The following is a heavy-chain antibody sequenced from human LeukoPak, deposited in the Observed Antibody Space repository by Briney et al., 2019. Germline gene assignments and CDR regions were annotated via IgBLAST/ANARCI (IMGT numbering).Heavy chain of an antibody. V-gene: IGHV4-30-4*01. CDR2: IYYSGST. CDR3: AAADAAEYFQH. D-gene: IGHD2-15*01. CDR1: GGSISSGDYY. Sequence: SQTLSLTCTVSGGSISSGDYYWSWLRQPPGKGLEWIGYIYYSGSTYYNPSLKSRVTISVDTSKNQFSLKLSSVTAADTAVYYCAAADAAEYFQHWGQGTLVTVSS. J-gene: IGHJ1*01.